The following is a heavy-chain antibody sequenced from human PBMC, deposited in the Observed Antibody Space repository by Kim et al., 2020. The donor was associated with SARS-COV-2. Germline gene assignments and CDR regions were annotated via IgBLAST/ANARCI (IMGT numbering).Heavy chain of an antibody. CDR2: VYYSGST. V-gene: IGHV4-39*01. CDR3: ARHAPNTSNRPFDY. Sequence: SETLSLTCTASGGSISSSTYYWGWIRQPPGKGLQWIGSVYYSGSTHYNPSLKSRVTISVDTSKNQFSLILSSVTAADTAVFYCARHAPNTSNRPFDYWGQGTLVTVSS. J-gene: IGHJ4*02. D-gene: IGHD2-2*02. CDR1: GGSISSSTYY.